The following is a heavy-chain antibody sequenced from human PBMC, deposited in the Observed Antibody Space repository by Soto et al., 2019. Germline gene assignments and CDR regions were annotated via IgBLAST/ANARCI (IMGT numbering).Heavy chain of an antibody. V-gene: IGHV4-30-4*01. J-gene: IGHJ4*02. CDR2: IYYSGST. CDR3: XXXXXXXXXXX. Sequence: QVQLQESGPGLVKPSQTLSLTCTVSGGSISSGDYYWSWIRQPPGKGLEWIGYIYYSGSTYYNPSLKSRVTLSVXTXKNQXXXXXXXXXXXXXXXXXXXXXXXXXXXXXXGQGTLVTVSS. CDR1: GGSISSGDYY.